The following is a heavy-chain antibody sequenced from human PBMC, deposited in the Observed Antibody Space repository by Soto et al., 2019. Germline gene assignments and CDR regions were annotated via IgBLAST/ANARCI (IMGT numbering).Heavy chain of an antibody. CDR3: AHRHMLGATQYNWFEP. J-gene: IGHJ5*02. V-gene: IGHV2-5*02. CDR1: GFSLSSIGVG. CDR2: IYWDDDK. D-gene: IGHD1-26*01. Sequence: SCPILVNPTHTLTLTCTFSGFSLSSIGVGVGWIRQPPGKALEWLALIYWDDDKRYSPSLKSRLTITKDTYKNQVVLTMTNMDPVDTATYYCAHRHMLGATQYNWFEPWGQGTLVTGSS.